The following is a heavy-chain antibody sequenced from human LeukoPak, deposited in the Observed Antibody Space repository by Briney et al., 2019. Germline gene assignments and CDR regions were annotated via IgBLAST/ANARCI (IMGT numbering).Heavy chain of an antibody. J-gene: IGHJ4*02. D-gene: IGHD7-27*01. Sequence: PGGSLRLSCAASGFTFSDYSMNWVRQAPGKGLEWVSSISGSSTYIYYADLVKGRFTISRDSAKNSLYLQMNSLRAEDTAVYYCARDLTGEPPFIDYWGQGTLVSVSS. V-gene: IGHV3-21*01. CDR1: GFTFSDYS. CDR3: ARDLTGEPPFIDY. CDR2: ISGSSTYI.